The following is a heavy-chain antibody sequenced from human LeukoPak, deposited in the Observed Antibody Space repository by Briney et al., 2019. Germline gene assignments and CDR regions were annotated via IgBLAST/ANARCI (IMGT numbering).Heavy chain of an antibody. CDR3: ARDRNYYDSSACYSVGAFDI. CDR1: GFTFSHYA. J-gene: IGHJ3*02. CDR2: VSAEGDRR. D-gene: IGHD3-22*01. Sequence: PGGSLRLSCAASGFTFSHYAMHWVRRPPGKGLEWVAFVSAEGDRRYYADSVKGRFTISRDNAKNSLYLQMNSLRAEDTAVYYCARDRNYYDSSACYSVGAFDIWGQGTMVPASS. V-gene: IGHV3-30*07.